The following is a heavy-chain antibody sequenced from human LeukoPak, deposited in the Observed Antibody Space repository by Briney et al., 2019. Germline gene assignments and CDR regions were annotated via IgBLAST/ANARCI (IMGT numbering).Heavy chain of an antibody. J-gene: IGHJ6*02. CDR3: AREFGRTSDWQPRLYYGMDV. Sequence: GGSLRLSCAASGFTFTSYTMNWVRQAPGKGLEWVSSITSSLSYISYADSVKGRFTISRDNAKNSLSLQMNSLRAEDTAVYYCAREFGRTSDWQPRLYYGMDVWGQGTTVTVSS. V-gene: IGHV3-21*01. CDR2: ITSSLSYI. CDR1: GFTFTSYT. D-gene: IGHD2-2*01.